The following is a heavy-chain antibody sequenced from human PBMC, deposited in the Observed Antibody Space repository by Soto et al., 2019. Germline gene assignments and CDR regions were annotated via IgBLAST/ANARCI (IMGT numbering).Heavy chain of an antibody. V-gene: IGHV4-30-4*01. D-gene: IGHD2-21*02. Sequence: QVQLQESGPGLVKPSQTLSLTCTVSGGSISSGDYYWSWIRQPPGKGLEWIGYIYYSGSTYYNPSLKSRVTISVDTSKIQFSLKLSSVTAADTAVYYCARANCGGDCYLNWFDPWGQGTLVTVSS. CDR2: IYYSGST. CDR3: ARANCGGDCYLNWFDP. J-gene: IGHJ5*02. CDR1: GGSISSGDYY.